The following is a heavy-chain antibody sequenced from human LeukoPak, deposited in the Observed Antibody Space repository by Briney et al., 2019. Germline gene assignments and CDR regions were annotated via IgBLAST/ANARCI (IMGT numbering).Heavy chain of an antibody. Sequence: PSETLSLTCTVSGGSISSYYWSWIRQPPGKGLEWIGYIYYSGSTNYNPSPKSRVTISVDTSENQFSLKLSSVTAADTAVYYCARASLCSSTSCYSGDWFDPWGQGTLVTVSS. J-gene: IGHJ5*02. D-gene: IGHD2-2*01. CDR1: GGSISSYY. CDR2: IYYSGST. CDR3: ARASLCSSTSCYSGDWFDP. V-gene: IGHV4-59*01.